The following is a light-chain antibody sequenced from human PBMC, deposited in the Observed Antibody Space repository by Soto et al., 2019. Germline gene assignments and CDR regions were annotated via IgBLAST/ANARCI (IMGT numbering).Light chain of an antibody. CDR3: QQRSNWYPEVT. CDR1: QSVRSS. Sequence: EIVLTQSPDTLSLSPGERATLSCRASQSVRSSLAWYQQKPGQAPRLLIYDASNRATGIPARFSGSGSGKELTLTIRRLEDEDFAIYYCQQRSNWYPEVTFGPGTKVDIK. CDR2: DAS. J-gene: IGKJ3*01. V-gene: IGKV3-11*01.